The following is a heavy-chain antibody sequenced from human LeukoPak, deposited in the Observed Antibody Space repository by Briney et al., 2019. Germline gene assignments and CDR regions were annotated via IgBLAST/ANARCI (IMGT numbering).Heavy chain of an antibody. CDR2: INSDGSSI. CDR3: ARDLYSSSSGFDY. Sequence: GGSLRLSCAASGFTFSSYWMHWVRQAPGQGLVWVSRINSDGSSISYADSVKGRFTISRDNAKNTLYLQMNSLRAEDTAVYYCARDLYSSSSGFDYWGQGTLVTVSS. J-gene: IGHJ4*02. CDR1: GFTFSSYW. V-gene: IGHV3-74*01. D-gene: IGHD6-6*01.